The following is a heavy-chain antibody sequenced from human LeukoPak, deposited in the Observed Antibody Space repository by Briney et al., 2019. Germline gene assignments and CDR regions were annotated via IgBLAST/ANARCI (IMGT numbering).Heavy chain of an antibody. CDR1: GYTFTGYY. J-gene: IGHJ4*02. CDR3: ARSYSSSWFFDY. V-gene: IGHV1-2*02. CDR2: INPNSSGT. D-gene: IGHD6-13*01. Sequence: GASVKVSCKASGYTFTGYYMHWVRQAPGQGLEWMGWINPNSSGTNYAQKFQGRVTMTRDTSISTAYMELSRLRSDDTAVYYCARSYSSSWFFDYWGQGTLVTVSS.